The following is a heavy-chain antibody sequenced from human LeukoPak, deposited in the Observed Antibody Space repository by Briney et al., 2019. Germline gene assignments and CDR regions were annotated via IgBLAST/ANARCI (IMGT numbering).Heavy chain of an antibody. Sequence: GGSLRLSCAASGFTVSSNYMSWVRQAPGKGLEWVSVIYSGGSTYYADSVKGRFTISRDNSKNTLYHQMNSLRAEDTAVYYCARAYSSSFNFDYWGQGTLVTVSS. CDR2: IYSGGST. CDR1: GFTVSSNY. V-gene: IGHV3-66*01. D-gene: IGHD6-6*01. J-gene: IGHJ4*02. CDR3: ARAYSSSFNFDY.